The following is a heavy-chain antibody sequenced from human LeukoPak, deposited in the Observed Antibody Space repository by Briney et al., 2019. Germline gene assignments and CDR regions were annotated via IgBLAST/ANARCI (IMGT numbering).Heavy chain of an antibody. Sequence: PSETLSLTCTVSGGAISTYYWAWIRQPPGKGLEWIGYIRYSGSTSYNPSLKSRVTISVDTSKNQFSLKLTSVTAADTAVYYCARGYGYNSEYWGQGTLVTVSP. J-gene: IGHJ4*02. V-gene: IGHV4-59*13. CDR2: IRYSGST. CDR1: GGAISTYY. CDR3: ARGYGYNSEY. D-gene: IGHD5-24*01.